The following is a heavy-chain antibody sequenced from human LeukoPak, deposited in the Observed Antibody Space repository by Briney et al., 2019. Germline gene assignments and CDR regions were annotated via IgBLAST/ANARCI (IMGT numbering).Heavy chain of an antibody. CDR1: GGSISSSSYY. CDR2: IYYSGST. J-gene: IGHJ6*03. V-gene: IGHV4-39*07. CDR3: AREPGGYYYYMDV. Sequence: SETLSLTCTVSGGSISSSSYYWGWIRQPPGKGLEWIGSIYYSGSTYYNPSLKSRVTISVDTSKNQFSLKLSSVTSADTAVYYCAREPGGYYYYMDVWGKGTTVTVSS.